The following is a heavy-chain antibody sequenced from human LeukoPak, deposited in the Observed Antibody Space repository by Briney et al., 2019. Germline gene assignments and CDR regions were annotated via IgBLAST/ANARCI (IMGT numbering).Heavy chain of an antibody. Sequence: PGGSLRLSRAASGFTFEDYAMHWVRQVPGKGLEWVSSITSNSGYVAYADSVKGRFSISRDNAKNSLYLQMNSLRTEDMAVYYCVQDSYAISSSGSTFASWGQGTLVTVSS. V-gene: IGHV3-9*03. J-gene: IGHJ4*02. CDR3: VQDSYAISSSGSTFAS. D-gene: IGHD2-2*01. CDR2: ITSNSGYV. CDR1: GFTFEDYA.